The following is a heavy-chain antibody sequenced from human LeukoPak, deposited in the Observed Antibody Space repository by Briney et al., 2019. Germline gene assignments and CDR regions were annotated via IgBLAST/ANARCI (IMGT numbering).Heavy chain of an antibody. CDR2: ISSSSSYI. Sequence: GGSLRLSCAASGFTFSSYSMNWVRQAPGKGLEWVSSISSSSSYIYYADSVKGRFTISGDNAKNSLYLQMNSLRAEDTAVYYCARAGVRFLEWLLTPRPPYFDYWGQGTLVTVSS. CDR3: ARAGVRFLEWLLTPRPPYFDY. CDR1: GFTFSSYS. J-gene: IGHJ4*02. V-gene: IGHV3-21*01. D-gene: IGHD3-3*01.